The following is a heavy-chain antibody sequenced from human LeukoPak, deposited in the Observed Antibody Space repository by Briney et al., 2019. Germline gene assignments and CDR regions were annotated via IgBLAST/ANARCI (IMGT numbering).Heavy chain of an antibody. D-gene: IGHD2-2*02. Sequence: SETLSLTCAVYGGSFSGYYWSWIRQPPGKGLEWIGEINHSGSTNYNPSLKSRVTISVDTSKNQFSLTLSSVTAADTAVYSCARGYCSSTSCYRQGWLQLIPYYFDYWGQGTLVTVSS. CDR2: INHSGST. CDR3: ARGYCSSTSCYRQGWLQLIPYYFDY. J-gene: IGHJ4*02. V-gene: IGHV4-34*01. CDR1: GGSFSGYY.